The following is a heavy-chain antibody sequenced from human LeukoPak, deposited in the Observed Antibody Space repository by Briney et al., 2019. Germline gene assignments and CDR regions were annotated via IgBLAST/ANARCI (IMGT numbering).Heavy chain of an antibody. D-gene: IGHD3-3*01. CDR1: GYTFSSYS. J-gene: IGHJ4*02. Sequence: GGSLRLSCAASGYTFSSYSMNWVRQATGKALEWVSSISSSSSYIYYAESLKGGFTISRDNAKNSLYLQMNSLIAEDTAVYYCARGPVLRFLEWLLFFDYWGQGTLVTVSS. V-gene: IGHV3-21*01. CDR3: ARGPVLRFLEWLLFFDY. CDR2: ISSSSSYI.